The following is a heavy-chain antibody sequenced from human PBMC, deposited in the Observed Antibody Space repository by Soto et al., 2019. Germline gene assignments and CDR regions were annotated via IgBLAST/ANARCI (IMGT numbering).Heavy chain of an antibody. CDR2: IYYSGST. CDR1: GGSISSYY. D-gene: IGHD6-13*01. CDR3: ARLWCWSVDY. Sequence: QVQLQESGPGLVKPSETLSLTCTVSGGSISSYYWSWIRQPPGKGLEWIGYIYYSGSTNYNHAIKSRVTISVDTSKNQFSLKLSSVTAADTAGYYCARLWCWSVDYGGQGTLVTVSS. V-gene: IGHV4-59*08. J-gene: IGHJ4*02.